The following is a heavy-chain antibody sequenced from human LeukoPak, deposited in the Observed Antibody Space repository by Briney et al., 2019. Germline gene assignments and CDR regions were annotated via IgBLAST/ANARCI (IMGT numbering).Heavy chain of an antibody. CDR1: GGSFSGYY. J-gene: IGHJ5*02. V-gene: IGHV4-34*01. CDR2: INHSGST. D-gene: IGHD2-15*01. CDR3: ARGRGYCSGGSCFNWFDP. Sequence: SETLSLTCAVYGGSFSGYYWSWIRQPPGKGLEWIGEINHSGSTNYNPSLKSRVTISVDTSRNQFSLKLSSVTAADTAVYYCARGRGYCSGGSCFNWFDPWGQGTLVTVSS.